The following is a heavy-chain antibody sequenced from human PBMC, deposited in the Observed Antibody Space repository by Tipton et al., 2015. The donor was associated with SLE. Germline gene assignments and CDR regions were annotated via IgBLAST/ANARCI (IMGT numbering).Heavy chain of an antibody. Sequence: TLSLTCIVSGDSISSSSYYWGWIRQPPGKGLEWVGTVYYTGNTFYNPSLKSRVTISVDTSKNQFSLNLSSVTAADTAVYFCARGHAISDPQGDGFDVWGQGTLVTVSS. CDR1: GDSISSSSYY. J-gene: IGHJ3*01. D-gene: IGHD2/OR15-2a*01. V-gene: IGHV4-39*07. CDR3: ARGHAISDPQGDGFDV. CDR2: VYYTGNT.